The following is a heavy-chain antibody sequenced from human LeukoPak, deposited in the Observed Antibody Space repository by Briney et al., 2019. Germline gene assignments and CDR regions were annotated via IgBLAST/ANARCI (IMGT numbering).Heavy chain of an antibody. CDR2: IYHSGST. J-gene: IGHJ3*02. V-gene: IGHV4-38-2*01. CDR3: ARSVRSQQDAFDI. CDR1: GYSISSGYY. Sequence: SETLSLTCAVSGYSISSGYYWGWIRQPPGKGLEWIGSIYHSGSTYYNPSLKSRVTISVDTSKNQFSLKLSSVTAADTAVYYCARSVRSQQDAFDIWGQGTMVTVSS.